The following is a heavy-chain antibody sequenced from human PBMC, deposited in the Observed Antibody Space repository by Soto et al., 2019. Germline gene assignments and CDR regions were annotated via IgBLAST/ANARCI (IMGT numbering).Heavy chain of an antibody. J-gene: IGHJ4*02. D-gene: IGHD5-12*01. CDR2: INPNSGDT. CDR3: ASPDIVPTITSEY. Sequence: GASVKVSCKASGYTFTGYYLHWVRQAPGQGLEWMGWINPNSGDTNYAQNFQGRVTMTRDTSISTAYMELSSLRSDDTAVYYCASPDIVPTITSEYWGQGTMVTVSS. CDR1: GYTFTGYY. V-gene: IGHV1-2*02.